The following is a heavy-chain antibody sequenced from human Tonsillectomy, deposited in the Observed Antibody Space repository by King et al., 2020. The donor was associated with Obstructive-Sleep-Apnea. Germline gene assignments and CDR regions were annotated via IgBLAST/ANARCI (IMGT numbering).Heavy chain of an antibody. V-gene: IGHV4-38-2*02. CDR1: GYSISSGYY. J-gene: IGHJ4*02. D-gene: IGHD3-22*01. CDR2: IYHSGST. Sequence: LQLQESGPGLVKPSETLSLTCTVSGYSISSGYYWGWIRQPPGKGLEWIGSIYHSGSTYYNPSLKSRVTISVDTSKNQFSLKLSSGTAADTAVYYCARDGDYYDSSGEFDYWGQGTLVTVSS. CDR3: ARDGDYYDSSGEFDY.